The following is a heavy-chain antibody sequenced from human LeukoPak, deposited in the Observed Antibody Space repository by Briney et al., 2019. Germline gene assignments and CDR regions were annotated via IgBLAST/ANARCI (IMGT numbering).Heavy chain of an antibody. J-gene: IGHJ5*02. D-gene: IGHD3-3*01. CDR1: GYTFTGYY. CDR2: INPNSGGT. V-gene: IGHV1-2*06. CDR3: ARDPLEGDDFWSGVNWFDP. Sequence: GASVKVSCKASGYTFTGYYMHWVRQAPGQGLEWMGRINPNSGGTNYAQKFQGRVTMTRDTSISTAYMELSSLRSEDTAVYYCARDPLEGDDFWSGVNWFDPWGQGTLVTVSS.